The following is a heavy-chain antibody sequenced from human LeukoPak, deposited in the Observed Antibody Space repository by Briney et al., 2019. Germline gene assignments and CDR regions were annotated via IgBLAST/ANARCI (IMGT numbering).Heavy chain of an antibody. CDR2: ISYDGSNK. J-gene: IGHJ4*02. V-gene: IGHV3-30*18. CDR1: GFTFSSYG. Sequence: GGSLRLSCAASGFTFSSYGMHWVRQAPGKGLEGVAVISYDGSNKYYADSVKGRFTISRDNSKNTLYLQMNSLRAEDTAVYYCAKDLLYSDVWGSYRPNPLDYWGQGTLVTVSS. D-gene: IGHD3-16*02. CDR3: AKDLLYSDVWGSYRPNPLDY.